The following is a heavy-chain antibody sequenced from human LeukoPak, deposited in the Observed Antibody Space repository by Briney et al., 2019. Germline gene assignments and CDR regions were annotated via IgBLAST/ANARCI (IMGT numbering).Heavy chain of an antibody. V-gene: IGHV3-48*01. Sequence: PSGGSLRLSCAASGFTFSSYSMNWVRQAPGKGLEWVSYISSSSSTIYYADSVKGRFTISRDNAKNSLYLQMNSLRAEDTAVYYCARVIVTNYYYYMDVWGKGTTDTVSS. CDR1: GFTFSSYS. J-gene: IGHJ6*03. D-gene: IGHD3-22*01. CDR2: ISSSSSTI. CDR3: ARVIVTNYYYYMDV.